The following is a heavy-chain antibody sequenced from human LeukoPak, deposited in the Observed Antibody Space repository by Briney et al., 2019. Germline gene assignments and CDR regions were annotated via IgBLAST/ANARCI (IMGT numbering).Heavy chain of an antibody. CDR3: ARLPGGLKYYYDSSGYYYPTVDAFDI. Sequence: SETLSLTCAVYGGSFSGYYWSWIRQPPGKGLEWIGEINHSGSTNYNPSLKSRVTISVDTSKNQFSLKLSSATAADTAVYYCARLPGGLKYYYDSSGYYYPTVDAFDIWGQGTMVTVSS. J-gene: IGHJ3*02. CDR2: INHSGST. CDR1: GGSFSGYY. D-gene: IGHD3-22*01. V-gene: IGHV4-34*01.